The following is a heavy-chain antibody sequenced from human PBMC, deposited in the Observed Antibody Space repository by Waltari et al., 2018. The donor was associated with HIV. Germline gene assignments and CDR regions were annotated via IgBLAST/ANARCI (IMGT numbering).Heavy chain of an antibody. V-gene: IGHV2-5*02. J-gene: IGHJ4*02. CDR2: IYWDDDQ. D-gene: IGHD3-10*01. Sequence: QITLNESGPNLVKPTQTLTLTCIFSGFSLPTSGEAVGWIRQPPGKGLEWLALIYWDDDQRYSPSLKYRVTLTKDTSKNQVVLTLTNVDPVDTATYYCTHRRRRSYGAAPYDFWGQGIFVAVSS. CDR3: THRRRRSYGAAPYDF. CDR1: GFSLPTSGEA.